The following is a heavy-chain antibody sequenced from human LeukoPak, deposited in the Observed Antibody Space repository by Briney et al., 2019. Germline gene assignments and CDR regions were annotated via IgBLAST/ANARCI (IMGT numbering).Heavy chain of an antibody. V-gene: IGHV4-59*08. D-gene: IGHD6-13*01. Sequence: SETLSLTCTVSGGSISSYYWSWIRQPPGKGLEWIGYMDDSGSTNYNPSLKSRVTISVDTSKNQFSLKLSSVTAADTAVYYCARYSSSWTDFDYWGQGTLVTVSS. CDR1: GGSISSYY. CDR2: MDDSGST. CDR3: ARYSSSWTDFDY. J-gene: IGHJ4*02.